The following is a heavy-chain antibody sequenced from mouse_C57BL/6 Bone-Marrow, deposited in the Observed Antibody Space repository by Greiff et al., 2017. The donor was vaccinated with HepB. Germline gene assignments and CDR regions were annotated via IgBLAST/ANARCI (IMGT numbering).Heavy chain of an antibody. J-gene: IGHJ2*01. CDR2: INPSTGGT. CDR3: ARIYDGYYKDFDY. D-gene: IGHD2-3*01. V-gene: IGHV1-42*01. CDR1: GYSFTGYY. Sequence: VQLQQSGPELVKPGASVKISCKASGYSFTGYYMNWVKQSPEKSLEWIGEINPSTGGTTYNQKFKAKATLTVDKSSSTAYMQLKSLTSEDSAVYYCARIYDGYYKDFDYWGQGTTLTGSS.